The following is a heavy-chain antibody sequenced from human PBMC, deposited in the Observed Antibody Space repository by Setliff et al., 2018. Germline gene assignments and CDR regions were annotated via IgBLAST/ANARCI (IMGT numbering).Heavy chain of an antibody. CDR2: IHYSGTT. D-gene: IGHD2-15*01. V-gene: IGHV4-61*01. CDR1: GGSINSGSYF. J-gene: IGHJ4*02. Sequence: SETLSLTCTVSGGSINSGSYFWAWIRQPPGKGLEWIGYIHYSGTTNYNPSLKSRVTLSLDTAKNQFSLELRAVTAADTALYYCARENGYCSGGACYFMFDHWGQGTLVTV. CDR3: ARENGYCSGGACYFMFDH.